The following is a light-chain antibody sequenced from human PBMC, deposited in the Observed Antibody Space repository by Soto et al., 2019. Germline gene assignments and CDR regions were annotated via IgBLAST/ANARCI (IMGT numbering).Light chain of an antibody. V-gene: IGKV3-15*01. CDR1: QSVSSN. CDR3: QQYNNWHYT. Sequence: EIAMTQSPATLSVSPRARATLSCRASQSVSSNLAWYQQKPGQAPRLLICGASTRATGIPARFSGSGSGTEFTLTISSLQSEDLAVYYCQQYNNWHYTLGQGTKVEIK. J-gene: IGKJ2*01. CDR2: GAS.